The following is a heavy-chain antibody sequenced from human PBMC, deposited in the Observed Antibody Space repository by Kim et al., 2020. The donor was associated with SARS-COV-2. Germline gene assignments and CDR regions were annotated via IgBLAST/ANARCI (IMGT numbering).Heavy chain of an antibody. V-gene: IGHV4-4*02. CDR1: GGSISSSNW. Sequence: SETLSLTCAVSGGSISSSNWWSWVRQPPGKGLEWIGEIYHSGSTNYNPSLKSRVTISVDKSKNQFSLKLSSVTAADTAVYYCARAPRGHITIFGKHFDYWGQGTLVTVSS. CDR3: ARAPRGHITIFGKHFDY. D-gene: IGHD3-3*01. CDR2: IYHSGST. J-gene: IGHJ4*02.